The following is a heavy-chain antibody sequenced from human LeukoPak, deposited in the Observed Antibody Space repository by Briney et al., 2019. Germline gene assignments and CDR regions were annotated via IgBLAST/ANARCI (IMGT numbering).Heavy chain of an antibody. CDR3: ARDWGCSSTSCYGIYWYFDL. CDR1: GYTFTSYY. V-gene: IGHV1-46*01. J-gene: IGHJ2*01. CDR2: INPSGGST. D-gene: IGHD2-2*01. Sequence: VASVKVSCKASGYTFTSYYMHWVRQAPGQGLEWMGIINPSGGSTSYAQKFQGRVTMTRDTSTSTVYMELSSLGSEDAAVYYCARDWGCSSTSCYGIYWYFDLWGRGTLVTVSS.